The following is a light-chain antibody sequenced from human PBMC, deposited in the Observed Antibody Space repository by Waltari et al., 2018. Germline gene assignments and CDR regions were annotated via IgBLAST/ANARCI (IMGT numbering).Light chain of an antibody. CDR3: QSFDNMLSGGVV. J-gene: IGLJ2*01. Sequence: QSVLTQPPSVSGTPGQRVTISCSGSTSNIGAGHDVPWYQPLPGTAPKLLIYGNNNRPSGVPDRCSGSKSGTSASLAITGLQADDEADYFCQSFDNMLSGGVVFGGGTKLAVL. V-gene: IGLV1-40*01. CDR1: TSNIGAGHD. CDR2: GNN.